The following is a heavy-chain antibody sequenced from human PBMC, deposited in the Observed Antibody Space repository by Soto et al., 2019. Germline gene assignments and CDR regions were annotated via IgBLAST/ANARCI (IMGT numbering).Heavy chain of an antibody. CDR3: ARVTGDYGDSSEAFDI. CDR2: IYYSGST. V-gene: IGHV4-31*03. CDR1: GGSISSGGYY. D-gene: IGHD4-17*01. J-gene: IGHJ3*02. Sequence: QVQLQESGPGLVKPSQTLSLTCTVSGGSISSGGYYWSWIRQHPGKGLEWIGYIYYSGSTYYNPSLKSRVTISVDTSKNQFSLKLSSVTAADTAVYYCARVTGDYGDSSEAFDIWGQGTMVTVSS.